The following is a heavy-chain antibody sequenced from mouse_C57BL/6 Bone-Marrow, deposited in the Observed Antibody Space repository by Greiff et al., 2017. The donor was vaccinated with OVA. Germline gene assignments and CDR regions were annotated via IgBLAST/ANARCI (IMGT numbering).Heavy chain of an antibody. CDR3: ARLNYYGGFAY. Sequence: QVQLKESGAELVRPGTSVKVSCKASGYAFTNYLIEWVKQRPGQGLEWIGVINPGRGGTNYNEKFKGKATLTADKSSSTAYMQLSSLTSEDAAVYFCARLNYYGGFAYWGQGTLVTVSA. D-gene: IGHD1-1*01. J-gene: IGHJ3*01. CDR2: INPGRGGT. CDR1: GYAFTNYL. V-gene: IGHV1-54*01.